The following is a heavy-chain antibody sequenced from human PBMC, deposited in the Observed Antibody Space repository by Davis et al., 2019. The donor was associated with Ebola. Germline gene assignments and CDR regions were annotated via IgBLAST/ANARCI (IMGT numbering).Heavy chain of an antibody. Sequence: ASVKVSCKASGHTFTGYSIHWVRQAPGQRLEWMGWISTYNGNTNYAQKVQGRITMTTDTSTSTAYMELRRLRSDDTARYYCARDVRGITGPSEYWGQGTLVTVSS. CDR1: GHTFTGYS. J-gene: IGHJ4*02. V-gene: IGHV1-18*04. D-gene: IGHD1-1*01. CDR3: ARDVRGITGPSEY. CDR2: ISTYNGNT.